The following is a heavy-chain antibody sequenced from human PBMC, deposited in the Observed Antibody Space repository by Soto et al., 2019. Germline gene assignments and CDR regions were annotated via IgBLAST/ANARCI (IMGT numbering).Heavy chain of an antibody. J-gene: IGHJ5*02. CDR3: AREDQHYSNYDYGWFDP. Sequence: QVQLVQSGAEVKKPGASVKVSCKASGYTLTSYGISWVRQAPGQGLEWMGWISAYNGNTNYAQKLQGRVTMTTDTSTSTAYMELRSMRSDDAAVYYCAREDQHYSNYDYGWFDPWGQGTLVTVSS. D-gene: IGHD4-4*01. CDR1: GYTLTSYG. V-gene: IGHV1-18*01. CDR2: ISAYNGNT.